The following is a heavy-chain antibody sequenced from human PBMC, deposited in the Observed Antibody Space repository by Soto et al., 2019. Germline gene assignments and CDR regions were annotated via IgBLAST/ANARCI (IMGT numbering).Heavy chain of an antibody. CDR1: GFTFSTYG. Sequence: GGSLRLSCAASGFTFSTYGMHWVRQAPGKGLEWVAVISYDGSNKYYADSVKGRFTISRDNSKNTLYLQMNSLRAEDTAVYYCAKIPRTSMVRGVIIPNYYYYGMDVWGQGTTVTVSS. V-gene: IGHV3-30*18. J-gene: IGHJ6*02. CDR3: AKIPRTSMVRGVIIPNYYYYGMDV. D-gene: IGHD3-10*01. CDR2: ISYDGSNK.